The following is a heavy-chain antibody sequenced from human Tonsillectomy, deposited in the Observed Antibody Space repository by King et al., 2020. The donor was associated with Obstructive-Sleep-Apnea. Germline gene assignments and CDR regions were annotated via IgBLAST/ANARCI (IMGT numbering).Heavy chain of an antibody. CDR1: GFTFSSYW. CDR2: IKQDGSEK. J-gene: IGHJ4*02. CDR3: ARDPTMAQNDY. D-gene: IGHD3-10*01. Sequence: QLVQSGGGLVQPGGSLRLSCAASGFTFSSYWMSWVRQAPGKGLEWGANIKQDGSEKYYVDSVKGRFTISRDTAKNSLYLQMNSLRAEDTAVYYCARDPTMAQNDYWGQGTLVTVSS. V-gene: IGHV3-7*01.